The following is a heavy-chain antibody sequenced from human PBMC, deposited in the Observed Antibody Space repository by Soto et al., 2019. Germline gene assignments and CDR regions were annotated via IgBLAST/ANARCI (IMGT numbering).Heavy chain of an antibody. CDR1: GFTFSSYA. J-gene: IGHJ4*02. D-gene: IGHD3-22*01. CDR3: AKAFPVYDSTGYYYPDY. Sequence: GGSLRLSCAASGFTFSSYAMNWVRQAPGKGLEWVSALSDSGGSTYYADSVTGRSTISRDNSKNTLYRQMNSLRAEDTAVYYCAKAFPVYDSTGYYYPDYWGQGTLVTVSS. V-gene: IGHV3-23*01. CDR2: LSDSGGST.